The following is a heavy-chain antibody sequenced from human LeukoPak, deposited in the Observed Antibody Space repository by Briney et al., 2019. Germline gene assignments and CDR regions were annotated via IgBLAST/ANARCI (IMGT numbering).Heavy chain of an antibody. V-gene: IGHV3-30*01. Sequence: GRSLRLSCAASGFTFSSYAMHWVRQAPGKGLEWVAVISYDGSNKYYADTVKGRFTISRDNSKNTLYLQMNSLRAEDTAVYYCAGDLSLIAYWGQGTLVTVSS. CDR1: GFTFSSYA. CDR3: AGDLSLIAY. J-gene: IGHJ4*02. CDR2: ISYDGSNK.